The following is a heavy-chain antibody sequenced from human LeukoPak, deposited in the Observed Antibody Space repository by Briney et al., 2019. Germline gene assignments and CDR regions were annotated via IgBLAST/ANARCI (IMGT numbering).Heavy chain of an antibody. J-gene: IGHJ4*02. CDR3: AKGVRVVGAFHFDY. CDR2: FSGSGGST. D-gene: IGHD1-26*01. CDR1: VLLFSRYA. V-gene: IGHV3-23*01. Sequence: GGSLRLFCAASVLLFSRYAVLWVPQAPGKGVEWVSAFSGSGGSTYYADSVKGRFTISRDNSKNTLYLQMNSLRAEDTAVYYCAKGVRVVGAFHFDYWGQGTLVTVSS.